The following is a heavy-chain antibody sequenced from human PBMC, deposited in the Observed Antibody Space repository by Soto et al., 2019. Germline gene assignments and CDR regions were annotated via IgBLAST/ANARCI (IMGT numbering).Heavy chain of an antibody. CDR3: VGALTYEVPYYYYGMDV. CDR1: GYTFTGYY. CDR2: INPNSGGT. J-gene: IGHJ6*02. V-gene: IGHV1-2*04. Sequence: ASVKVSCKASGYTFTGYYMHWVRQAPGQGLEWMGWINPNSGGTNYAQKFQGWVTMTRDTSISTAYMELSRLRSDDTAVYYCVGALTYEVPYYYYGMDVWGQGTTVTVSS. D-gene: IGHD3-16*01.